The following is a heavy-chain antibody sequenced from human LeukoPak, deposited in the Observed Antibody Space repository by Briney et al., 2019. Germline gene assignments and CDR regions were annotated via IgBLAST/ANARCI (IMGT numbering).Heavy chain of an antibody. V-gene: IGHV3-30*18. Sequence: GGSLRLSCAASGFTFSSYGMHWVRQAPGKGLEWVAVISYDGSNKYYADSVKGRFTISRDNAKNSLYLQMHSLRVEDTAVYYCAKLAKYFYGSETYYFFEHWGQGTPVTASS. D-gene: IGHD3-10*01. J-gene: IGHJ4*02. CDR1: GFTFSSYG. CDR2: ISYDGSNK. CDR3: AKLAKYFYGSETYYFFEH.